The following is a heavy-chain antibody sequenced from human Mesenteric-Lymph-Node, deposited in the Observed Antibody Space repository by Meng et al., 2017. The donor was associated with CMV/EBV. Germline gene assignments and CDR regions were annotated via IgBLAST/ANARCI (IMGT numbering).Heavy chain of an antibody. CDR3: ARIGSSLGDYIVVVPAVLQGAFDI. CDR1: GCSISIVGYY. J-gene: IGHJ3*02. V-gene: IGHV4-31*03. CDR2: IYYSGST. Sequence: LRLSCTVSGCSISIVGYYWSWIRQPPGKGLEWIGYIYYSGSTYYNPSLKSRVTISVDTSKNQFSLKLSSVTAADTAVYYCARIGSSLGDYIVVVPAVLQGAFDIWGQGTMVTVSS. D-gene: IGHD2-2*01.